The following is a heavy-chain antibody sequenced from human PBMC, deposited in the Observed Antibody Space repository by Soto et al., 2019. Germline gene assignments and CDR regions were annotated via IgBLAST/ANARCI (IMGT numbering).Heavy chain of an antibody. CDR1: GFTFSSYA. V-gene: IGHV3-30-3*01. CDR2: ISYDGSNK. D-gene: IGHD2-15*01. CDR3: ARDLEVVVAATDFVY. J-gene: IGHJ4*02. Sequence: GGSLRLSCAASGFTFSSYAMHWVRQAPGKGLEWVAVISYDGSNKYYAASVKGRFTISRDNSKNTLYLQMNSLRAEDTAVYYCARDLEVVVAATDFVYWGQGTLVTVSS.